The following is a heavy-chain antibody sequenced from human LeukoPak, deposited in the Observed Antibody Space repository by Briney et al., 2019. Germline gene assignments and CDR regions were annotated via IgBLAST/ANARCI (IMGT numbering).Heavy chain of an antibody. Sequence: HGESLKISCKGSGYWFTSYWIGWVRQMPGKGLEWMGIIYPGDSDTRYSPSFQGQVTISADKSISTAYLQWSSLKASDTAMYYCAVTFSGNDGAFDIWGQGTMVTVSS. J-gene: IGHJ3*02. V-gene: IGHV5-51*01. D-gene: IGHD1-1*01. CDR2: IYPGDSDT. CDR3: AVTFSGNDGAFDI. CDR1: GYWFTSYW.